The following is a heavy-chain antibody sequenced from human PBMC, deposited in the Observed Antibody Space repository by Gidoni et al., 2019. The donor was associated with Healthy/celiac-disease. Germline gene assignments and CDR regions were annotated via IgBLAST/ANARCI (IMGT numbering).Heavy chain of an antibody. J-gene: IGHJ6*02. Sequence: EVQLVESGGGLVKPGGSLRLSCAASGFTFSNTCMSWVRQAPGKGLEWVGRIKSKTDGGTTDYAAPVKGRFTISRDDSKNTLYLQMNSLKTEDTAVYYCTTDDYGDPFVYYYYYGMDVWGQGTTVTVSS. CDR3: TTDDYGDPFVYYYYYGMDV. V-gene: IGHV3-15*01. D-gene: IGHD4-17*01. CDR1: GFTFSNTC. CDR2: IKSKTDGGTT.